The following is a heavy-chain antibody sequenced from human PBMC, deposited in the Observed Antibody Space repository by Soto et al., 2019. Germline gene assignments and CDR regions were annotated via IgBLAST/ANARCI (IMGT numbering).Heavy chain of an antibody. Sequence: GGSLRLSCAVSGFTFSSYGMHWVRQAPVEGLEWVAFISCGGSAKYYADSVKGRFTISRDNSNNTLYLQMNSLRAEDTAVFYCAKAGGPTATDSGVEVWGQGTTVTVSS. V-gene: IGHV3-30*18. D-gene: IGHD1-1*01. CDR2: ISCGGSAK. CDR1: GFTFSSYG. CDR3: AKAGGPTATDSGVEV. J-gene: IGHJ6*02.